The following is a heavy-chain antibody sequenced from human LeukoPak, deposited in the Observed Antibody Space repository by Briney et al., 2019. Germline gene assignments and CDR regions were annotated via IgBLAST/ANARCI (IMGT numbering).Heavy chain of an antibody. V-gene: IGHV4-59*08. CDR3: ARHPFSAPFDY. Sequence: SETLSLTCIVSGGSMNNYYWSWFRQPPGKGLEWIAYVYQTGDTRYNPSLKSRVSISLDMSKSQFSLKVSSVTATDTAVYYCARHPFSAPFDYWGQGILVTVSS. CDR1: GGSMNNYY. D-gene: IGHD6-19*01. CDR2: VYQTGDT. J-gene: IGHJ4*02.